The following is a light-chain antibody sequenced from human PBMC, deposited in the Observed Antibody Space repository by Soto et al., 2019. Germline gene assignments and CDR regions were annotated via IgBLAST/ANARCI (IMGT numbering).Light chain of an antibody. CDR2: AAS. V-gene: IGKV1-27*01. CDR3: QKCKVAPFT. CDR1: QDIGNF. J-gene: IGKJ4*01. Sequence: DIQMTQSPSSLSAFVGDRVTITCRASQDIGNFLAWYQQKPGKVPKLLIYAASTLQSGVPSRFSGSGSGIDFTLTISSLQPEDVATYYCQKCKVAPFTFGGGTKVDIK.